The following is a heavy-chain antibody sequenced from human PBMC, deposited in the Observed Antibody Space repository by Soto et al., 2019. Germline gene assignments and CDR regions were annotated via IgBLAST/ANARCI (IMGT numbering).Heavy chain of an antibody. Sequence: GESLKISCKGSGYSFTSYWISWVRQMPGKGLEWMGRIDPSDSYTNYSPSFQGHVTISADKPISTAYLQWSSLKASDTAMYYCARSAASLAIYYYYGMDVWGQGTTVTVSS. D-gene: IGHD6-13*01. J-gene: IGHJ6*02. CDR1: GYSFTSYW. CDR3: ARSAASLAIYYYYGMDV. V-gene: IGHV5-10-1*01. CDR2: IDPSDSYT.